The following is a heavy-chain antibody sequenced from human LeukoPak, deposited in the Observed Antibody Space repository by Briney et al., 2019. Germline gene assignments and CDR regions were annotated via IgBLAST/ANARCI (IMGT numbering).Heavy chain of an antibody. CDR3: AKRGVLRYFDWLLESYYFDY. CDR1: RFTFSSYS. D-gene: IGHD3-9*01. V-gene: IGHV3-21*04. CDR2: ISSSSSYI. J-gene: IGHJ4*02. Sequence: PGGSLRLSRAAFRFTFSSYSMNWVRQAPGKGLEWVSSISSSSSYIYYADSVKGRFTISRDNSKNTLYLQMNSLRAEDTAVYYCAKRGVLRYFDWLLESYYFDYWGQGTLVTVSS.